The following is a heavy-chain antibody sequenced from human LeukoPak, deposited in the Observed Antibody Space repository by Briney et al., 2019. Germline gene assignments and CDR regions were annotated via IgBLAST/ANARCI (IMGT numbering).Heavy chain of an antibody. J-gene: IGHJ3*02. CDR1: GGSISSYY. CDR3: ARDKFPLVGATGDDGFDI. Sequence: SETLSLTCTVSGGSISSYYWSWIRQPPGKGLEWIGEIYHSGSTNYNPSLKSRVTISVDKSKNQFSLKLSSVTAADTAVYYCARDKFPLVGATGDDGFDIWGQGTMVIVSS. CDR2: IYHSGST. V-gene: IGHV4-59*12. D-gene: IGHD1-26*01.